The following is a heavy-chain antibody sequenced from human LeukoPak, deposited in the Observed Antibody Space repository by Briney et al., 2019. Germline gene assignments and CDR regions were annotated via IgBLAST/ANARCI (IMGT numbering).Heavy chain of an antibody. CDR3: ARARYSGYDTLFDY. CDR2: INHSGST. Sequence: TSETLSLTCAVYGGSFSGYYWSWIRQPPGKGLEWIGEINHSGSTNYNPSLKSRVTMSVDTSKNQFSLKLSSVTAADTAVYYCARARYSGYDTLFDYWGQGTLVTVSS. D-gene: IGHD5-12*01. V-gene: IGHV4-34*01. J-gene: IGHJ4*02. CDR1: GGSFSGYY.